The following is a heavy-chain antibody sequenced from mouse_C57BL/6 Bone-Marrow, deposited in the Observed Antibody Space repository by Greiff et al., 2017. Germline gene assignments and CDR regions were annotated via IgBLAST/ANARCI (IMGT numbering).Heavy chain of an antibody. J-gene: IGHJ2*01. CDR3: ARYLQLTGKGY. CDR2: INPSSGYT. Sequence: VQRVESGAELARPGASVKMSCKASGYTFTSYTMHWVKQRPGQGLEWIGYINPSSGYTTYNQKFKDKDTLTADKSSSTAYMQLSSLTSEDSAVYYCARYLQLTGKGYWGQGTTLTGSS. V-gene: IGHV1-4*01. CDR1: GYTFTSYT. D-gene: IGHD4-1*01.